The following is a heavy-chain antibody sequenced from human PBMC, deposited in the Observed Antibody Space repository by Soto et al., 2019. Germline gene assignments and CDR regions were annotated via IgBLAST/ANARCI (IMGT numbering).Heavy chain of an antibody. CDR2: IKQDGSEK. J-gene: IGHJ6*03. Sequence: EVQLVESGGGLVQPGGSLRLSCAASGFTFSSYWMSWVRQAPGKGLEWVANIKQDGSEKYYVDSVKGRFTISRDNAKNSLYLQMNSLRAEDTAVYYCARVSSSWYQVRGWYYYMDVWGKGTTVTVSS. V-gene: IGHV3-7*01. D-gene: IGHD6-13*01. CDR1: GFTFSSYW. CDR3: ARVSSSWYQVRGWYYYMDV.